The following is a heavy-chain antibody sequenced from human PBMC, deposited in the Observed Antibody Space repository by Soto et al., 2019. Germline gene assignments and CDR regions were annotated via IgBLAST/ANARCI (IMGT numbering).Heavy chain of an antibody. CDR2: ISYDGSNK. CDR1: GFTFSSYA. J-gene: IGHJ6*02. CDR3: ARDRPYYYDSSGYHEYYYYGMDV. Sequence: GGSLRLSCAASGFTFSSYAVHWVRQAPGKGLEWVAVISYDGSNKYYADSVKGRFTISRDNSKNTLYLQMNSLRAEDTAVYYCARDRPYYYDSSGYHEYYYYGMDVWGQGTTVTVSS. V-gene: IGHV3-30-3*01. D-gene: IGHD3-22*01.